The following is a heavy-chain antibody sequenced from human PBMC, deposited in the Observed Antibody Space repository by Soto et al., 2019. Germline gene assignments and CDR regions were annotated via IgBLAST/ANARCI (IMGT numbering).Heavy chain of an antibody. CDR3: ARGPRMQQWLVRSIDY. D-gene: IGHD6-19*01. CDR1: GGSFSGYY. CDR2: INHSGST. V-gene: IGHV4-34*01. Sequence: SATLSLTCAVYGGSFSGYYWSWIRQPPGKGLEWIGEINHSGSTNYNPSLKSRVTISVDTSKNQFSLKLSSVTVADTAVYYCARGPRMQQWLVRSIDYWGQGTLVTVSS. J-gene: IGHJ4*02.